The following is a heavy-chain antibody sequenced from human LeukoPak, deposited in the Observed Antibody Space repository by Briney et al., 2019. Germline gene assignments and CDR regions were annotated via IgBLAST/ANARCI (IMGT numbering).Heavy chain of an antibody. Sequence: SETLSLTCTVSGDSISSSSYYWGWLRQPPGKGLEWIGTIHSGGNTYYNPSLKSRVTISVDTSKTQLSVKLYSVTAADTAVYFCARPAGWLPRYYFEYWGQGTLVTVSS. D-gene: IGHD5-24*01. CDR3: ARPAGWLPRYYFEY. CDR2: IHSGGNT. J-gene: IGHJ4*02. V-gene: IGHV4-39*01. CDR1: GDSISSSSYY.